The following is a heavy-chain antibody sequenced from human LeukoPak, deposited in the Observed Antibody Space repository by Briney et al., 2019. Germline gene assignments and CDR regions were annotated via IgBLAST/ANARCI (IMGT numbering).Heavy chain of an antibody. CDR1: GFTFSSYA. Sequence: HPGGSLRLSCAASGFTFSSYAMSWVRQAPGKGLEWVSAISGSGVTTYYADSVKGRFTISRDNSKNTLYLQMNSLRVEDTAVYYCAEDRIVGATTSYDYFDYWGQGTLVTVSS. V-gene: IGHV3-23*01. CDR3: AEDRIVGATTSYDYFDY. CDR2: ISGSGVTT. J-gene: IGHJ4*02. D-gene: IGHD1-26*01.